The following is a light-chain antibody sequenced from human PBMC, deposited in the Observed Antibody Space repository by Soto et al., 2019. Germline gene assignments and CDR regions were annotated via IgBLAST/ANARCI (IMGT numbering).Light chain of an antibody. J-gene: IGKJ4*01. CDR3: HQYFSTPSRI. Sequence: DIVMTQSPDSLAVSLGERATINCKSSQNLLYSSNNKNYLAWYQQKPGQPPKLLNHWASTREAGVPDRFSGSGSETDFTLTITSLQAEDVAVYYCHQYFSTPSRIFGGGTRVEIK. CDR2: WAS. V-gene: IGKV4-1*01. CDR1: QNLLYSSNNKNY.